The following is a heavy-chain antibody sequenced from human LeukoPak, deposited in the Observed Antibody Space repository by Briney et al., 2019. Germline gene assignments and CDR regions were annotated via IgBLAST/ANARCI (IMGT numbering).Heavy chain of an antibody. CDR1: GFTFSSYA. J-gene: IGHJ4*02. V-gene: IGHV3-30*04. CDR2: ISYDGSNK. CDR3: ARGWDRSHYAFDY. D-gene: IGHD2-2*01. Sequence: PGGSLRLSCAASGFTFSSYAMHWVRQAPGKGLEWVAVISYDGSNKYYADSVKGRFTISRDNAKNSLYLQMNSLRAEDTAVYYCARGWDRSHYAFDYWGQGTLVTVSS.